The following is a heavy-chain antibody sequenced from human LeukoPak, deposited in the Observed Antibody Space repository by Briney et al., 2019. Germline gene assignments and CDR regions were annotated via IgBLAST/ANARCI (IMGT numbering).Heavy chain of an antibody. CDR3: ARDKYYYDRSGYYPIRYLDL. Sequence: GGSLRLSCAASGFTFSSYAMHWVRQAPGKGLEWVAVISYDGTNKYYADSLQGRFTISRDDSKNTLFLQMNSLRAEDTAVYYCARDKYYYDRSGYYPIRYLDLWGRGTLVTVSS. D-gene: IGHD3-22*01. CDR1: GFTFSSYA. J-gene: IGHJ2*01. V-gene: IGHV3-30-3*01. CDR2: ISYDGTNK.